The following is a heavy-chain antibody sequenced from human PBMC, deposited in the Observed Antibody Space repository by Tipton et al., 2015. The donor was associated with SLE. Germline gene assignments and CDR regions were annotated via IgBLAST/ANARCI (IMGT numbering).Heavy chain of an antibody. V-gene: IGHV4-61*09. CDR3: AREGGSPHYGMDV. Sequence: TLSLTCAVSGYSISSGYYWGWIRQPAGKGLEWIGYIYTSGSTNYDPSLKSRVTISVDTSKNQFSLKLSSVTAADTAVYYCAREGGSPHYGMDVWGQGTTVTVSS. CDR2: IYTSGST. J-gene: IGHJ6*02. D-gene: IGHD1-26*01. CDR1: GYSISSGYY.